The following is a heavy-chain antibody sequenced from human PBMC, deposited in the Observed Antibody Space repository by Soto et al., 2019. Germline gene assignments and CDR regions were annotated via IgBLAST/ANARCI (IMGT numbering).Heavy chain of an antibody. CDR3: TRETLYYDILTGYSHWFDP. CDR1: GFTFGDYG. CDR2: IRSKAYGETT. D-gene: IGHD3-9*01. Sequence: GGSLRLSCTGSGFTFGDYGMTWFRQAPGKGLEWTGSIRSKAYGETTEYAASVKGRFTISRDDSKSIAYLQMNSLKTEDTAVYYCTRETLYYDILTGYSHWFDPWGQGTLVTVSS. J-gene: IGHJ5*02. V-gene: IGHV3-49*03.